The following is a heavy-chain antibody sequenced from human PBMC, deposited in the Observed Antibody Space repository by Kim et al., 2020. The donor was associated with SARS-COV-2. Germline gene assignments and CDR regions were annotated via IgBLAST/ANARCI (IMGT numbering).Heavy chain of an antibody. D-gene: IGHD3-22*01. V-gene: IGHV4-34*01. Sequence: SETLSLTCAVYGGSFSGYYWSWIRQPPGKGLEWIGEINHSGSTNYNPSLKSRVTISVDTSKNQFSLKLSSVTAADTAVYYCAPEIAPEGMDVWGQGTTVTVSS. CDR2: INHSGST. CDR1: GGSFSGYY. J-gene: IGHJ6*02. CDR3: APEIAPEGMDV.